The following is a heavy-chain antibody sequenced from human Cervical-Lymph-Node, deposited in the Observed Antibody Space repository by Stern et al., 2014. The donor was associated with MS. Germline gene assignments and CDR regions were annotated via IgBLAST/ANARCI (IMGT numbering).Heavy chain of an antibody. Sequence: VQLLESGGEVKKPGESLKISCKGSGYYFNNYWIGWVRQMPGKGLEWMGIIYPDDGDTRYSPSFQGQVTISVDKSTTTACLQWSSLKASDSAMYYCARSRDAYKNFDYWGQGTLVTVSS. CDR1: GYYFNNYW. CDR2: IYPDDGDT. CDR3: ARSRDAYKNFDY. V-gene: IGHV5-51*03. D-gene: IGHD5-24*01. J-gene: IGHJ4*02.